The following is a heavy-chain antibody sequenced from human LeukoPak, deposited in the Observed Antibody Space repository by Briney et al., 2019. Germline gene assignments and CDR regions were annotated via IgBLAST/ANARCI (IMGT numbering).Heavy chain of an antibody. J-gene: IGHJ4*02. CDR2: IPYDGTNK. D-gene: IGHD2-15*01. CDR3: ASGPYCRGGTCYLPFDY. CDR1: GFTFSTYA. V-gene: IGHV3-30*04. Sequence: GGSLRLSCAASGFTFSTYAMHWVRQAPGKGLEWVAFIPYDGTNKYYSDCVKGRFTISRDNSKNTLYLQMNSLRAEDTAVYYCASGPYCRGGTCYLPFDYWGQGTLVTVSS.